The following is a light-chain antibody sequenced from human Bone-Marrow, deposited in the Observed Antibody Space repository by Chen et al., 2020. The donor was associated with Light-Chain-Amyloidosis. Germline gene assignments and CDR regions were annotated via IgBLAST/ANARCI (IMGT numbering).Light chain of an antibody. CDR2: GAS. Sequence: ETVMTQSPATVSVSPGERATLSCRASQSGSTNLAWYQQKPGQAPRLLIYGASTRAAGIPARVSGSGSGTEFTLTISSLQSEDFAVYYCQQYNNWPLTFGGGTKVEI. V-gene: IGKV3-15*01. CDR3: QQYNNWPLT. CDR1: QSGSTN. J-gene: IGKJ4*01.